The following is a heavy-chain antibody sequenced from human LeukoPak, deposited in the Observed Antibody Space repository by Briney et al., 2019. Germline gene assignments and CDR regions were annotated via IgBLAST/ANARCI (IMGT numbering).Heavy chain of an antibody. CDR3: ARDRAPWDSSGYLLPFDY. D-gene: IGHD3-22*01. J-gene: IGHJ4*02. CDR1: GYTFTSYG. CDR2: ISAYNGNT. Sequence: GASVKVSCKASGYTFTSYGISWVRQAPGQGLEWMGWISAYNGNTNYAQKLQGRVTMTTDTSTSTAYMELRSLRSDDTAVYYCARDRAPWDSSGYLLPFDYWGQGTLVTVSS. V-gene: IGHV1-18*01.